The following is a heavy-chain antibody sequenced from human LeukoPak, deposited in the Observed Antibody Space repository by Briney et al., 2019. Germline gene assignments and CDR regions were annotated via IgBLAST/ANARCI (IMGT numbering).Heavy chain of an antibody. CDR3: ARAVRGIQYYFDS. D-gene: IGHD3-10*01. J-gene: IGHJ4*02. CDR2: IYYSGST. V-gene: IGHV4-59*01. Sequence: SETLSLTCTVSGGSISSYYWSWIRQPPGKGLEWIGYIYYSGSTNYNPSLKSRVTMSVDTSKNQFSLKLSSVTAADTAVYYCARAVRGIQYYFDSWGQGTLVTVSS. CDR1: GGSISSYY.